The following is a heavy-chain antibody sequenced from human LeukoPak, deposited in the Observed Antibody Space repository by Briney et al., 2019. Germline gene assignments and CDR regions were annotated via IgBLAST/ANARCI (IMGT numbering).Heavy chain of an antibody. Sequence: GGSLKLSCAASGFTFSGSPMHWVRQASGKGLEWVGRIRTKATSYDAAYAASVKGRFTISRGDSKNTAYLQMNSLKTEDTAMYYCARASHYYDSSGSHDAFDIWGQGTMVTVSS. CDR3: ARASHYYDSSGSHDAFDI. J-gene: IGHJ3*02. V-gene: IGHV3-73*01. D-gene: IGHD3-22*01. CDR1: GFTFSGSP. CDR2: IRTKATSYDA.